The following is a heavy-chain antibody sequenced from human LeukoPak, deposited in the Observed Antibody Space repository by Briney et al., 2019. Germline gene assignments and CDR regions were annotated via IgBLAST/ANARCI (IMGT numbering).Heavy chain of an antibody. CDR3: ARASGGNSDWYSDL. CDR1: GFTFSSYS. J-gene: IGHJ2*01. CDR2: ISTSSSSI. V-gene: IGHV3-48*01. Sequence: GGSLRLSCAASGFTFSSYSMNWVRQAPGKGLEWVSYISTSSSSIYYADSVRGRFAISRDNAKNSLFLQVNSLRGEDTAVYYCARASGGNSDWYSDLWGRGTLVTVSS. D-gene: IGHD4-23*01.